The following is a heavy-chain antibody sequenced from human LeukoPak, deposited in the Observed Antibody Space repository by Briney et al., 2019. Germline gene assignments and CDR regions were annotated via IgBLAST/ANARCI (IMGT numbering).Heavy chain of an antibody. CDR2: IYTSGST. CDR3: ARVASHRGYSYVDY. D-gene: IGHD5-18*01. V-gene: IGHV4-61*02. CDR1: GGSIISGDYY. Sequence: SETLSLTCTVSGGSIISGDYYWTWIRQPAGKGLEWIGRIYTSGSTNYNPSLKSRVTILEDTSKNQFSLELTSVTAADTAVYYCARVASHRGYSYVDYWGQGTLVTVSS. J-gene: IGHJ4*02.